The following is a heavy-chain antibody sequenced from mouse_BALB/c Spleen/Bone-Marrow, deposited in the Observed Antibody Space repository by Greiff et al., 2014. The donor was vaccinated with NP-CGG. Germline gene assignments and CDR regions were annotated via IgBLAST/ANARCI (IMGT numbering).Heavy chain of an antibody. D-gene: IGHD2-3*01. CDR2: IDPENGDT. CDR3: NGGYYEAWFAY. V-gene: IGHV14-4*02. J-gene: IGHJ3*01. Sequence: EVQLQQSGAELVRSGASVKLSCTASGFNIKDYYMHWVKQRPEQGLEWIGWIDPENGDTEYAPKFQGKATMTAYTSSNTAYLQLSSLTSEDTAVYYCNGGYYEAWFAYWGQGTLVTVSA. CDR1: GFNIKDYY.